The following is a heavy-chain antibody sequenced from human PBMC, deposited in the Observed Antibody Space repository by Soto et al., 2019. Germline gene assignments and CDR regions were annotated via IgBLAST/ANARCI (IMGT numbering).Heavy chain of an antibody. CDR2: ISWNSGSI. J-gene: IGHJ4*02. CDR1: GFTFDDYA. CDR3: AKACPLMTTVTAFDY. Sequence: EVQLVESGGGLVQPGRSLRLSCAASGFTFDDYAMHWVRQAPGKGLEWVSGISWNSGSIGYADSVKGRFTISRDNAKNSLYLQMNSLRAEDTALYYCAKACPLMTTVTAFDYWGQGTLVTVSS. D-gene: IGHD4-17*01. V-gene: IGHV3-9*01.